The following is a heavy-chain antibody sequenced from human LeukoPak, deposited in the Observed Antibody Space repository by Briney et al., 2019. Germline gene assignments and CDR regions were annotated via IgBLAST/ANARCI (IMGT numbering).Heavy chain of an antibody. CDR1: GYTFTNYA. D-gene: IGHD3-22*01. V-gene: IGHV1-18*01. Sequence: ASVKVSCKASGYTFTNYAFSWVRQAPGQGLEWMGWISPYSGSTNYAQMVQGRVTMTTDTSTSTAYMELRSLRSDDTAVYYCARSLGDSSGYYILPIDYWGQGTLVTVSS. J-gene: IGHJ4*02. CDR3: ARSLGDSSGYYILPIDY. CDR2: ISPYSGST.